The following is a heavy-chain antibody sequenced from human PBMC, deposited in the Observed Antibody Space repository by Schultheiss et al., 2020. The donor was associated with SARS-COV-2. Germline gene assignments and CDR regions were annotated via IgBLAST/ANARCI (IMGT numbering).Heavy chain of an antibody. Sequence: GGSLRLSCAASGFTFSSYGMHWVRQAPGKGLEWVAVIWYDGSNKYYADSVKGRFTISRDNSKNTLYLQMNSLRAEDTAVYYCAREGREYYDYIWGSYRSAFDYWGQGTLVTVSS. CDR3: AREGREYYDYIWGSYRSAFDY. J-gene: IGHJ4*02. CDR2: IWYDGSNK. D-gene: IGHD3-16*02. CDR1: GFTFSSYG. V-gene: IGHV3-33*01.